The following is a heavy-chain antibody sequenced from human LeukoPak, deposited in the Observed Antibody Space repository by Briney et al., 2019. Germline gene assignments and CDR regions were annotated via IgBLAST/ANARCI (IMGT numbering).Heavy chain of an antibody. D-gene: IGHD4-11*01. J-gene: IGHJ6*03. CDR2: IHHSGST. V-gene: IGHV4-38-2*02. CDR1: GYSISSGYY. CDR3: ARESVTTAYYYMDV. Sequence: PSETLSLTCTVSGYSISSGYYWGWIRQPPGKGLEWIGSIHHSGSTYYNPSLKSRDTISVDTSKNQFSLKLSSVTAADTAVYYCARESVTTAYYYMDVWGKGTTVTVSS.